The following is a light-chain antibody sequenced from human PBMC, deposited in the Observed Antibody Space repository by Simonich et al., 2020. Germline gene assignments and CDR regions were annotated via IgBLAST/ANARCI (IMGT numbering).Light chain of an antibody. J-gene: IGLJ3*02. CDR2: DVS. V-gene: IGLV2-14*01. CDR1: SSDVGGYNY. CDR3: SSYTSSSTLV. Sequence: QSALTQPASVSGSPGQSIPISCTGTSSDVGGYNYVSWYQQHPGKAPKLMIYDVSKRPSVVSNLFSGSKSGNTASLTISGLQAEDEADYYCSSYTSSSTLVFGGGTKLTVL.